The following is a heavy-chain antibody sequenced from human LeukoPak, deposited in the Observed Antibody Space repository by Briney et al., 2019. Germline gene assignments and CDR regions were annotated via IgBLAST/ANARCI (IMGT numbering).Heavy chain of an antibody. CDR3: AREGGYNARFDY. CDR1: GYTFTSYY. J-gene: IGHJ4*02. CDR2: INPSGGST. D-gene: IGHD5-24*01. V-gene: IGHV1-46*01. Sequence: ASVKVSCKASGYTFTSYYMHWVRQALGQGLEWMGIINPSGGSTSYAQKFQGRVTMTRDMSTSTVYMELSSLRSEDTAVYYCAREGGYNARFDYWGQGTLVTVSS.